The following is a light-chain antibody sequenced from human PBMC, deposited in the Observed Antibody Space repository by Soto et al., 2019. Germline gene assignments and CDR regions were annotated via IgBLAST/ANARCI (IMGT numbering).Light chain of an antibody. CDR2: GAS. CDR1: QSVNSN. J-gene: IGKJ1*01. Sequence: EIVMTQSPATLSVSPGERATLSCRASQSVNSNLAWYQQKPGQAPRLLIYGASTRATGIPARFSGSGSGTEFTLTISILQSEDFAFYCCQQYTNWPRTFGQGTKVEIK. V-gene: IGKV3-15*01. CDR3: QQYTNWPRT.